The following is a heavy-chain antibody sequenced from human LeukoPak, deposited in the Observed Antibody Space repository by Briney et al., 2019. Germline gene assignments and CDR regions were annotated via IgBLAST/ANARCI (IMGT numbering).Heavy chain of an antibody. Sequence: PGGSLRLSCVASGFIFSTYAMTWVRQAPGKGLEWVSVIYSGGTTYYADSVKGRFTFSRDNSKNTLYLQMNSLRAEDTAVYYCAKEGRDVKNARYGMDVWGQGTTVTVSS. CDR1: GFIFSTYA. CDR3: AKEGRDVKNARYGMDV. V-gene: IGHV3-23*03. D-gene: IGHD5-24*01. CDR2: IYSGGTT. J-gene: IGHJ6*02.